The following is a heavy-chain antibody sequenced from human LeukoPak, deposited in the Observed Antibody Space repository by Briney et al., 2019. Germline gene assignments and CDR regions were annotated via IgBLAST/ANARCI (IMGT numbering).Heavy chain of an antibody. V-gene: IGHV3-23*01. CDR3: TRRRFYFDY. CDR2: ISGSGGST. CDR1: GFTFSRYA. Sequence: GGSLRLSCAASGFTFSRYAMSWVRQAPGKGLEWVSVISGSGGSTYYADSVKGRFTISRDNSKNTLYLQMNSLKTEDTAVYYCTRRRFYFDYWGQGTLVTVSS. J-gene: IGHJ4*02.